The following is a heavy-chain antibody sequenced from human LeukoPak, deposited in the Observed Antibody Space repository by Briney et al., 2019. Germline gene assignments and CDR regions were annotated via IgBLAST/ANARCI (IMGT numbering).Heavy chain of an antibody. V-gene: IGHV3-9*01. CDR2: VFWNGVDK. D-gene: IGHD3-16*02. J-gene: IGHJ6*02. Sequence: GGSLRLSCAPSGFMFNDHAMHWVRQTPGKGLEWVAGVFWNGVDKGYADSVKGRFTIFRDNAKNSMYLQMNSLRIEDTALYYCSKDISAGGLDVWGPGTPVTVSS. CDR1: GFMFNDHA. CDR3: SKDISAGGLDV.